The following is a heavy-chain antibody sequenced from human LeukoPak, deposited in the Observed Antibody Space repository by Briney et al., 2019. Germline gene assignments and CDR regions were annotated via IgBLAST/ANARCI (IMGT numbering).Heavy chain of an antibody. D-gene: IGHD6-13*01. CDR2: IRYDGSNT. Sequence: GGSLRLSCAASGFTFNNYGMHWVRQAPGKGLEWVAFIRYDGSNTYYADSVKGRFTISRDNSKNTLYLQMSSLRAEDTAVYYCARDIIAAAGTLFDYWGQGTLVTVSS. J-gene: IGHJ4*02. V-gene: IGHV3-30*02. CDR1: GFTFNNYG. CDR3: ARDIIAAAGTLFDY.